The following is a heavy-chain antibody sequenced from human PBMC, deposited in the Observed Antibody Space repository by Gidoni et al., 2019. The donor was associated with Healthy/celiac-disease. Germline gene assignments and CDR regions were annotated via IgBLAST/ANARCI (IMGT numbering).Heavy chain of an antibody. Sequence: GPGLVKPSETLSLTCTVSGYSISSGYYWGWIRQPPGKGLEWIGSIYHSGSTYYNPSLKSRVTISVDTSKNQFSLTLSSVTAADTAVYYCARVHYDYVWGSYRDNWFDPWGQGTLVTVSS. CDR3: ARVHYDYVWGSYRDNWFDP. CDR2: IYHSGST. J-gene: IGHJ5*02. CDR1: GYSISSGYY. D-gene: IGHD3-16*02. V-gene: IGHV4-38-2*02.